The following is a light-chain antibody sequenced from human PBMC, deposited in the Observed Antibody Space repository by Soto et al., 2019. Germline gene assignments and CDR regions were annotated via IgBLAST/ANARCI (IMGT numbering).Light chain of an antibody. CDR3: SSYTSSSIFYV. Sequence: ALTHPASVSGSPGQSITISCTGSSSDLGGFNYVSWYQIHPGKAPRLIVYEVSNRPSGVSNRFSGSKSGNTASLTISGLQADDEAVYFCSSYTSSSIFYVFGSGTKVTVL. CDR1: SSDLGGFNY. CDR2: EVS. V-gene: IGLV2-14*01. J-gene: IGLJ1*01.